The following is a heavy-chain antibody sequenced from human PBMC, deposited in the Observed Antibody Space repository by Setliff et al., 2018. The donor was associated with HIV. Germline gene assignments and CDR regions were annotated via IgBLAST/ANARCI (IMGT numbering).Heavy chain of an antibody. J-gene: IGHJ4*01. D-gene: IGHD3-22*01. V-gene: IGHV4-59*08. Sequence: SETLSLTCTVSGDSIITYYWTWIRQPPGKGLEWIGYIHHSGSSDYTPSLRSRVTMSVDTSKSQFSLKLSSVTAADTAVYYCARLMHYYDSFWVLWRENYFDSWGRGTLVTVSS. CDR1: GDSIITYY. CDR3: ARLMHYYDSFWVLWRENYFDS. CDR2: IHHSGSS.